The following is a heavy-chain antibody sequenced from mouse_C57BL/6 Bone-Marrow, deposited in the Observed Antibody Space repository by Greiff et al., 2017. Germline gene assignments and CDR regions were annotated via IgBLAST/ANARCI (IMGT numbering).Heavy chain of an antibody. V-gene: IGHV5-9*01. D-gene: IGHD1-1*01. J-gene: IGHJ2*01. CDR1: GFTFSSYT. Sequence: EVMLVESGGGLVKPGGSLKLSCAASGFTFSSYTMSWVRQTPEKRLEWVATISGGGGNTYYPDSVKGRFTISRDNAKNTLYLQMSSLRSEDTALYYCARHRYYGSSYEVGYWGQGTTLTVSS. CDR3: ARHRYYGSSYEVGY. CDR2: ISGGGGNT.